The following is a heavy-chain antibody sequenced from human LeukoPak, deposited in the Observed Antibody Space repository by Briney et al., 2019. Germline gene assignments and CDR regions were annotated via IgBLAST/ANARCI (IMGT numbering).Heavy chain of an antibody. D-gene: IGHD3-9*01. V-gene: IGHV3-23*01. CDR1: GFTFSSYA. CDR2: ISGSDST. Sequence: GGSLRLSCAASGFTFSSYAMSWVRQAPGKGLEWVSAISGSDSTYYADSVKGRFTISRDNSKNTLYLQMNSLRAEDTAIYYCAKGVRFLDWWILDYWSQGSLVTVSS. CDR3: AKGVRFLDWWILDY. J-gene: IGHJ4*02.